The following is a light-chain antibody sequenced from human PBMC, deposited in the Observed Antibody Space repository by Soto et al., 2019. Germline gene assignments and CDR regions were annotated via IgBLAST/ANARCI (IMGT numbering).Light chain of an antibody. V-gene: IGKV1-5*01. CDR3: QQYHSWPA. CDR2: DVS. Sequence: GDRVTITCRASQTVERWLAWYQQKPGKAPNLVISDVSSLERGVPSRFSGSGSGTEFTLTISGLQPDDFATYYCQQYHSWPAFGRGTKVEIK. J-gene: IGKJ4*02. CDR1: QTVERW.